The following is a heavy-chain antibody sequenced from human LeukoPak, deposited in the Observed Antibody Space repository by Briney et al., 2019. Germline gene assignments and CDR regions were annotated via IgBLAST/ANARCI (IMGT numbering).Heavy chain of an antibody. D-gene: IGHD2-15*01. V-gene: IGHV1-18*01. CDR2: ITAYNGNT. Sequence: ASVTVSCTSSVYTFTSYGMSWVRQAPGQGLEWMGWITAYNGNTNYAQNLQGRVTMTTDTSTSTAYMELRSLRSDDTAVYYCARCSGGSCYGPPVGYWGQGTLVTVSS. CDR1: VYTFTSYG. CDR3: ARCSGGSCYGPPVGY. J-gene: IGHJ4*02.